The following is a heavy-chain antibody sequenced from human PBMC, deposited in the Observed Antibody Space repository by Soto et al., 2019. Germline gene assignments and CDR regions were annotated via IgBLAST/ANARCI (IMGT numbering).Heavy chain of an antibody. CDR2: IKDKADGGSA. J-gene: IGHJ4*02. D-gene: IGHD3-16*01. CDR3: TSTLMDF. CDR1: GFDFANVW. V-gene: IGHV3-15*07. Sequence: EVQLLQSGGGFVKPGQSLRLSCETSGFDFANVWMNWVRQTPGKGLEWVGHIKDKADGGSADYAASVKGRFVISRDDSKGIVYLDMNSLRTEDTSIYYCTSTLMDFWGQGPPVTVSS.